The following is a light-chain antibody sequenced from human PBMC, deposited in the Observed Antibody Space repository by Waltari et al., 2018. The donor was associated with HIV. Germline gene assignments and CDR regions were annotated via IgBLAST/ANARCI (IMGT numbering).Light chain of an antibody. CDR1: RSNIVSNY. CDR2: SNI. CDR3: AAWDDSLSGRV. V-gene: IGLV1-47*01. Sequence: QSVLTQPPSASGTPGQTVTISCSGSRSNIVSNYVYWFQQFPGTAPKLLIYSNIQRPSGVPARFSGSKSDTSASLAISGLRSEDEGIYYCAAWDDSLSGRVFGGGTKVTV. J-gene: IGLJ2*01.